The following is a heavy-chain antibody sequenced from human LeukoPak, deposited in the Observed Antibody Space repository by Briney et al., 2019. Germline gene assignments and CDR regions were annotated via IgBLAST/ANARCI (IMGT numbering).Heavy chain of an antibody. Sequence: SETLSLTCTVSGGSISSGGYYWSWIRQPPGKGLEWIGYIYHSGRTDYNPSLKSRVTISIDRSKNQFSLKLSSVTAADTAVYYCARDQSFTMIGKKYYYYGMDVWGQGTTVTVSS. D-gene: IGHD3-22*01. V-gene: IGHV4-30-2*01. CDR2: IYHSGRT. CDR1: GGSISSGGYY. CDR3: ARDQSFTMIGKKYYYYGMDV. J-gene: IGHJ6*02.